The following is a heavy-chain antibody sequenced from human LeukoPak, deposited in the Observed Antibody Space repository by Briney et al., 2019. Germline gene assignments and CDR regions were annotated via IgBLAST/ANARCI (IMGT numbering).Heavy chain of an antibody. Sequence: PSETLSLTCTVSGGSISSYYWSWIRQPPGKGLEWIGYIYYSGSTNYNPSLKGRVNISVDTSKNQFSLKLSSVTAADTAVYYCARGRIVVVPAAIYSYYYYMDVWGKGTTVTVSS. V-gene: IGHV4-59*01. CDR1: GGSISSYY. CDR3: ARGRIVVVPAAIYSYYYYMDV. CDR2: IYYSGST. D-gene: IGHD2-2*01. J-gene: IGHJ6*03.